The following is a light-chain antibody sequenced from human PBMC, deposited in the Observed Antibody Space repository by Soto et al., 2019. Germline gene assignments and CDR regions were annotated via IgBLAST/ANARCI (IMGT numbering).Light chain of an antibody. J-gene: IGLJ2*01. CDR3: QSYDTGLTGHVL. V-gene: IGLV1-40*01. CDR2: AST. CDR1: SSNIGAGFD. Sequence: QSALTQPPSVSGAPGQRVTISCSGNSSNIGAGFDVHWYQQLPGAAPKLLIYASTNRPSGVPDRFSGSKSDTSAALAITGLQIDDEADYYCQSYDTGLTGHVLFGGGTKLTVL.